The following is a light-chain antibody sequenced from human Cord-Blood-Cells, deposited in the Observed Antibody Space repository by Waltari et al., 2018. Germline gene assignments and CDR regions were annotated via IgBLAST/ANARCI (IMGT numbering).Light chain of an antibody. Sequence: QSALTQPASVSGSPGQSITISCTGTSSDVAGYNYVSWYQQHPGKAPKLLIFDVSNRPSGVSNRFSGSKSRDTASLTISGLQAEDEADDYGSSYTSSSTVVFGGGTKLTVL. CDR3: SSYTSSSTVV. CDR2: DVS. V-gene: IGLV2-14*01. CDR1: SSDVAGYNY. J-gene: IGLJ2*01.